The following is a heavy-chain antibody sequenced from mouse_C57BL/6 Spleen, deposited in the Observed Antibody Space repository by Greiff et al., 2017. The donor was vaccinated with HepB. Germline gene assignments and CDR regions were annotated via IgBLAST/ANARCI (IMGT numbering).Heavy chain of an antibody. CDR2: IHPNSGST. V-gene: IGHV1-64*01. D-gene: IGHD2-3*01. J-gene: IGHJ4*01. Sequence: QVQLQQSGAELVKPGASVKLSCKASGYTFTSYWMHWVKQRPGQGLEWIGMIHPNSGSTNYNEKFKSKATLTVDKSSSTAYMQLSSLTSEDSAVYYCAREVIYDGYHEAMDYWGQGTSVTVSS. CDR3: AREVIYDGYHEAMDY. CDR1: GYTFTSYW.